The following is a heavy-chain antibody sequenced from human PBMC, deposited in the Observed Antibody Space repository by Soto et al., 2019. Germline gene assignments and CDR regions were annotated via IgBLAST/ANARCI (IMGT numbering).Heavy chain of an antibody. D-gene: IGHD6-13*01. J-gene: IGHJ6*03. CDR1: GDSVSSNSAA. V-gene: IGHV6-1*01. CDR2: TYYRSKWYN. Sequence: PSQTLSLTCAISGDSVSSNSAAWNWIRQSPSRGLEWLGRTYYRSKWYNDYAVSAKSRITINPDTSKNQFSLQLNSVTPEDTAVYYCARVGSSSYYYYYYMDVWGKGTTVTVSS. CDR3: ARVGSSSYYYYYYMDV.